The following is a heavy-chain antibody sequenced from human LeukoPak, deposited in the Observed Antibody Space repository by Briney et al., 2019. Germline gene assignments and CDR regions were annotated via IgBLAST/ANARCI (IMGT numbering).Heavy chain of an antibody. J-gene: IGHJ3*02. CDR3: ARAPYDFWSGYHDAFDI. D-gene: IGHD3-3*01. V-gene: IGHV3-53*01. Sequence: GGSLRLSCAASGFSFTNYWMHWVRQAPGKGLEWVSVIYSGGSTYYADSVKGRFTISRDNSKNTLYLQMNSLRAEDTAVYYCARAPYDFWSGYHDAFDIWGQGTMVTVSS. CDR2: IYSGGST. CDR1: GFSFTNYW.